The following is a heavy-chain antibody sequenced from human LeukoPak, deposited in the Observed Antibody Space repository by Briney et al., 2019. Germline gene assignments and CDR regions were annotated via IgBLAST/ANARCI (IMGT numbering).Heavy chain of an antibody. CDR2: IYYSGST. CDR3: AREWAPNHTWTDY. Sequence: SETLSLTCTVSGGSISSSSYYWGWIRQPPGKGLEWIGSIYYSGSTYYNPSLKSRVTISVDTSKNQFSLKLSSVTAADTAVYYCAREWAPNHTWTDYWGQGTLVTVSS. D-gene: IGHD1-14*01. CDR1: GGSISSSSYY. J-gene: IGHJ4*02. V-gene: IGHV4-39*07.